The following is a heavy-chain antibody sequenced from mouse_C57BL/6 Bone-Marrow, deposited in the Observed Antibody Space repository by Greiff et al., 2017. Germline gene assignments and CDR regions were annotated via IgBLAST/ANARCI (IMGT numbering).Heavy chain of an antibody. V-gene: IGHV1-15*01. CDR1: GYTFTDYE. CDR3: TRGGEGYAMDY. CDR2: IDPETGGT. J-gene: IGHJ4*01. Sequence: VQLQQSGAELVRPGASVTLSCKASGYTFTDYEMHWVQQTPVHGLEWIGAIDPETGGTAYNQKFKGKAILTADKSSSAAFMRLRSLTSEDAAVYYCTRGGEGYAMDYWGQGTSVTVSA.